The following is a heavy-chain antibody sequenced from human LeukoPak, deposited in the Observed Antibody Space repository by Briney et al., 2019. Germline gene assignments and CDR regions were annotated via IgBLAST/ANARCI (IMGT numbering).Heavy chain of an antibody. CDR3: AKVGSGWYGVDY. J-gene: IGHJ4*02. D-gene: IGHD6-19*01. CDR2: IRYDGTNK. V-gene: IGHV3-30*02. Sequence: GGSLRLSCAVSGIIFSSYGIHWVRQAPGKGLEWVAFIRYDGTNKYYADSVKGRFTISRDNPKNTLYLQMNSLRAEDTAVYYCAKVGSGWYGVDYWGQGTLVTVSS. CDR1: GIIFSSYG.